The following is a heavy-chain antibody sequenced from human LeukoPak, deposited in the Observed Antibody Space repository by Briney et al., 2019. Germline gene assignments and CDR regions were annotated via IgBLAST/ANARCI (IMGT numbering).Heavy chain of an antibody. V-gene: IGHV4-34*01. D-gene: IGHD2-21*02. J-gene: IGHJ4*02. CDR3: ARGRGVTATIDY. CDR1: GGSFSGYY. Sequence: SETLSLTCAVYGGSFSGYYWSWIRQPPGKGLEWIGEINHSGSTNYNPSLKSRVTISVDKSKNQFSLKLSSVTAADTAVYYCARGRGVTATIDYWGQGTLVTVSS. CDR2: INHSGST.